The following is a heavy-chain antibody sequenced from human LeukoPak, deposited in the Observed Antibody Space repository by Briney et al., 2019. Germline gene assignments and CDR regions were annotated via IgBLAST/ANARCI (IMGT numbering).Heavy chain of an antibody. Sequence: SETLSLTCTVSGGSISSYYWSWIRQPPGKGLEWIGYIYYSGSTNYNPSLKSRVTISVDTSKNQFSLKLSSVTAADTAVYYCARHFRFGLENTYYYYMDVWGKGTTVTVSS. CDR1: GGSISSYY. D-gene: IGHD3/OR15-3a*01. V-gene: IGHV4-59*08. J-gene: IGHJ6*03. CDR2: IYYSGST. CDR3: ARHFRFGLENTYYYYMDV.